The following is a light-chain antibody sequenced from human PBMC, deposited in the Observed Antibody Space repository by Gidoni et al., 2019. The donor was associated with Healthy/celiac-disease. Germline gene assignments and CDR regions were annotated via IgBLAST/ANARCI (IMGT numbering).Light chain of an antibody. V-gene: IGLV1-40*01. CDR1: SSTIGAGYD. CDR2: GNS. CDR3: QSYDSSLSGPYV. J-gene: IGLJ1*01. Sequence: QSLLTQPPAVSGAPRKGITISCTGSSSTIGAGYDVHWYEQLPGTAPKLLIYGNSNRPSGFPDRFSVSKSGTSASLAITGLQAEDEADYYCQSYDSSLSGPYVFGTGTKVTVL.